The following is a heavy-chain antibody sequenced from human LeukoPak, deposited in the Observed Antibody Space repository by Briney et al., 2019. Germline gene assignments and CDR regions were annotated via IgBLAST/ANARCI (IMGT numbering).Heavy chain of an antibody. CDR2: IDFSGST. V-gene: IGHV4-39*07. CDR1: GGSISSSSYY. Sequence: SETLSLTCTVSGGSISSSSYYWAWIRQPPGKGLEWIGKIDFSGSTYYNPSLKSRVTISRDTSKNQFCLKLSSVTAADMAVYYCARGRNYWGQGALVTVSS. D-gene: IGHD1-14*01. J-gene: IGHJ4*02. CDR3: ARGRNY.